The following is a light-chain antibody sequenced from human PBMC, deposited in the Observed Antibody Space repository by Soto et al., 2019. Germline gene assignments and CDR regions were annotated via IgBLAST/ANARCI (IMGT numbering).Light chain of an antibody. V-gene: IGKV3-15*01. CDR3: QQYNSWPPIT. J-gene: IGKJ5*01. Sequence: EVVMTQSPATLSVSPGERATLSCRASQSISNHLAWYQQKPGQAPRLLLYRASPRAPGVPARFSGSGSGTEFPLTISSLQSEDFAVYYCQQYNSWPPITFGQGTRLEIK. CDR1: QSISNH. CDR2: RAS.